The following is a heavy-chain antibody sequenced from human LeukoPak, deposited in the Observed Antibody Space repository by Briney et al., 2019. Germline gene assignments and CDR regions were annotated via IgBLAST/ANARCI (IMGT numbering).Heavy chain of an antibody. CDR3: ARDGAVLYYDILTGYNYYFDY. D-gene: IGHD3-9*01. V-gene: IGHV3-30*01. J-gene: IGHJ4*02. CDR2: ISCDGSNK. Sequence: AGGSLRLSCAASGFTFSSYAMHWVRQAPGKGLEWVAVISCDGSNKYYADSVKGRFTISRDNSKNTLYLQMNSLRAEDTAVYYCARDGAVLYYDILTGYNYYFDYWGQGTLVTVSS. CDR1: GFTFSSYA.